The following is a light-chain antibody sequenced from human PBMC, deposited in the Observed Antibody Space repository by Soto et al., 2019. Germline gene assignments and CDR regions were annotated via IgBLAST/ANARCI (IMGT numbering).Light chain of an antibody. Sequence: QSALTQPPSVSAAPGQKVTISCSGSSSNIGNNYVSWYQQLPGTAPKLLIYENNKRPSGIPDRFSGSKSGTSATLGITGLQTGDEADYYCGTWDSSLSAEVFGGGTKSPS. V-gene: IGLV1-51*02. CDR1: SSNIGNNY. J-gene: IGLJ3*02. CDR3: GTWDSSLSAEV. CDR2: ENN.